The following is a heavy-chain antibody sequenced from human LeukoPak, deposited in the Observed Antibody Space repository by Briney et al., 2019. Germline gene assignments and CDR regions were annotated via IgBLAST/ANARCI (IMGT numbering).Heavy chain of an antibody. CDR1: GYIFTSYA. V-gene: IGHV1-3*01. D-gene: IGHD6-13*01. J-gene: IGHJ4*02. CDR2: INAGNGNT. Sequence: ASVKVSCKASGYIFTSYAMHWVRQAPGQRLEWMGWINAGNGNTKYSQKFQGRVTITRDTSTSTVYMELSSLRSEDTAVYYCAREKQLEGFDYWGQGTLVTVSS. CDR3: AREKQLEGFDY.